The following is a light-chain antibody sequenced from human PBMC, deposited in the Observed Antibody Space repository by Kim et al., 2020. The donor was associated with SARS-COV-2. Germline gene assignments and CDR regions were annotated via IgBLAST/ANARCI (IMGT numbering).Light chain of an antibody. J-gene: IGKJ2*01. V-gene: IGKV3-20*01. CDR3: HQYLSSPRT. CDR1: QTIDSLY. Sequence: LSPGESATRSCRASQTIDSLYIAWYQKKAGQAPRFLIYAASSRAPGVPDRFSGRGSGTDFTLTISRLEPEDSAVYYCHQYLSSPRTFGLGTKLEI. CDR2: AAS.